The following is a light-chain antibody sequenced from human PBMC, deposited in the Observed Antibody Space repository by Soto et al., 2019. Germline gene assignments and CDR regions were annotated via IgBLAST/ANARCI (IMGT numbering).Light chain of an antibody. CDR1: QSVNSN. J-gene: IGKJ2*01. Sequence: EIVMTQSPATLSVSPGERATLSCRASQSVNSNLAWYQQKPGQTPRLLIYGASTRATGIPARFSGSGSETEFTITISSLQSEDFAVYYCQEYNNWPPYTFGQGTKLEIK. CDR3: QEYNNWPPYT. CDR2: GAS. V-gene: IGKV3D-15*01.